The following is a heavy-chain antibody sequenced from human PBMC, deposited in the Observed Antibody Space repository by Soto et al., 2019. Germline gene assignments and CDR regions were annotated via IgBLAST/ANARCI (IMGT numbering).Heavy chain of an antibody. CDR2: IIPMFPTA. J-gene: IGHJ6*02. CDR1: VGTFSNHA. V-gene: IGHV1-69*13. CDR3: ARDDATYCGGDCYRYFYYGMDV. D-gene: IGHD2-21*02. Sequence: SVKVSCKAAVGTFSNHAITWLRHAPGQGLEWVGGIIPMFPTADYAQRFQGRVAITADDSTTTVYMELSGLRSEDTAMYYCARDDATYCGGDCYRYFYYGMDVWGQGTTVTVSS.